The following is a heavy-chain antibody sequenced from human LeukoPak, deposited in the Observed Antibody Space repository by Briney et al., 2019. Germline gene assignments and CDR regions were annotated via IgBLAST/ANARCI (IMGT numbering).Heavy chain of an antibody. CDR2: ISSSSYTI. Sequence: GGTLRLSSAASGFTFSSYTMNWVRQAPGKELEGVSYISSSSYTILSSSYTIYYADSVKGRFTISRDNAKNSLYLQMNSLRAEDTAVYYCAKKYSSGLDPWGQGTLVTVSS. CDR1: GFTFSSYT. CDR3: AKKYSSGLDP. V-gene: IGHV3-48*01. J-gene: IGHJ5*02. D-gene: IGHD3-10*01.